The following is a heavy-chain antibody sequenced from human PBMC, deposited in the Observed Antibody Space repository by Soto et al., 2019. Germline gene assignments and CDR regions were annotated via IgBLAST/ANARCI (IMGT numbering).Heavy chain of an antibody. CDR1: GFTFSSYD. CDR3: ARGGRNYDSTGSIDY. Sequence: EVQLVESGGSLVQPGGSLRLSCAASGFTFSSYDMHWVRQATGKGLEWVSTIGIGGDTYYPGSVKGRFTISRENAKNSVYLQMNSLRAGDTAVYYCARGGRNYDSTGSIDYWGQGTLVTVSS. D-gene: IGHD3-22*01. J-gene: IGHJ4*02. V-gene: IGHV3-13*01. CDR2: IGIGGDT.